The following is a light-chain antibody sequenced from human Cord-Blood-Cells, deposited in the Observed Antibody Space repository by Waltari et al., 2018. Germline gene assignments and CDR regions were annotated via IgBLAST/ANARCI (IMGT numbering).Light chain of an antibody. V-gene: IGLV2-18*02. CDR2: EVS. J-gene: IGLJ1*01. Sequence: QSALTQPPSVSGSPGQSVTISCTATSRHVGSYNRVSWYQQPPGTAPKLMIYEVSNRPSGVPDRFSGSKSGNTASLTISGLQAEDEADYYCSSYTSSSTYVFGTGTKVTVL. CDR1: SRHVGSYNR. CDR3: SSYTSSSTYV.